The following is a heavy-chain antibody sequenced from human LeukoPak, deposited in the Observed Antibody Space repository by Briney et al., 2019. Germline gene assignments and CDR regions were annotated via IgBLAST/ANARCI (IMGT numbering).Heavy chain of an antibody. V-gene: IGHV4-34*01. CDR3: ARGLAAAGTDP. D-gene: IGHD6-13*01. J-gene: IGHJ5*02. Sequence: SETLSLTCAVYGGSFSGYYWSGIRQPPGKGLEWSGEINHSGSTNDDPSLKSRVTISVDTSKNQFSLKLSSVTAADTAVYYCARGLAAAGTDPWGQGTLVTVSS. CDR1: GGSFSGYY. CDR2: INHSGST.